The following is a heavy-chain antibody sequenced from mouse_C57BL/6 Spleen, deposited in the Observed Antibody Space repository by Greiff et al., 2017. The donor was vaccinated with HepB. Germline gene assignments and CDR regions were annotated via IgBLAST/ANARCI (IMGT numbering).Heavy chain of an antibody. CDR1: GITSTDYY. J-gene: IGHJ1*03. CDR2: IRHKANGYTT. D-gene: IGHD2-2*01. V-gene: IGHV7-3*01. CDR3: GGCMVTARDWYFDV. Sequence: EVNLVESGRGLVQPGGSLSLSCAASGITSTDYYMSWVRQPLGKALEWLGFIRHKANGYTTEYSASVKGRFTISRDTSQSILDLQMNALRAEDSATYYCGGCMVTARDWYFDVWGTGTTVTVSS.